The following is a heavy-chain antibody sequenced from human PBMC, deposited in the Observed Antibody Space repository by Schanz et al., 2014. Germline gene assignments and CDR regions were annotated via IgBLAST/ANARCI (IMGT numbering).Heavy chain of an antibody. CDR2: TSYEGSQK. Sequence: QVQLVESGGGVVQPGGSLRLSCESSGFTFNGHAMHWVRQAPGKGLEWVAVTSYEGSQKYYTDSLKGRFTVSRDNSKNTLYPQMNSLRGDDTAIYYCVKGGANTLDSWGQGTLVTVSS. CDR1: GFTFNGHA. J-gene: IGHJ4*02. V-gene: IGHV3-30*04. CDR3: VKGGANTLDS.